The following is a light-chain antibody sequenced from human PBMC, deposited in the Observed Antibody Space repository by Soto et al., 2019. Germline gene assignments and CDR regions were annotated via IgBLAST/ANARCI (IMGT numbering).Light chain of an antibody. J-gene: IGKJ5*01. CDR2: AAS. CDR3: LRHNDYPIT. Sequence: DIQMTQSPSSLAASVGDRVTITCRASQGIGNGLSWFQQKPGKAPKRLIYAASTLQSGVPSRFSGSGSGTEFTLTISSLPPEDFATYYCLRHNDYPITFGQGTRLEIK. V-gene: IGKV1-17*01. CDR1: QGIGNG.